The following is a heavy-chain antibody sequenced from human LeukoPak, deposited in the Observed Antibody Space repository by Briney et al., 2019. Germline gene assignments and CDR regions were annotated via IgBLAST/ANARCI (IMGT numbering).Heavy chain of an antibody. CDR3: AKERRYYGSAETGDMDV. CDR1: GFTFSSYG. V-gene: IGHV3-30*02. Sequence: GGSLRLSCAASGFTFSSYGMHWVRQAPGKGLEWVAFIRYDGSNKYYADSVKGRFTISRDNSKNTLYLQMNSLRAEDTAVYYCAKERRYYGSAETGDMDVWGKGTTVTISS. J-gene: IGHJ6*03. CDR2: IRYDGSNK. D-gene: IGHD3-10*01.